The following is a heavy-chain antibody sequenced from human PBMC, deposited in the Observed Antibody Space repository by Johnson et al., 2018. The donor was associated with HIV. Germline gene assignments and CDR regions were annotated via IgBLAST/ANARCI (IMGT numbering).Heavy chain of an antibody. CDR1: GFTFSSYA. CDR3: ARYLDPESGAFDM. V-gene: IGHV3-66*01. CDR2: IYSGGST. Sequence: EVQLVESGGGLVQPGGSLRLSCAASGFTFSSYAMSWVRQAPGKGLEWVSVIYSGGSTYYADSVKGRFTISRDNSKNTLYLQMNSLRAEDTAVFYCARYLDPESGAFDMWGQGTMVTVSS. J-gene: IGHJ3*02.